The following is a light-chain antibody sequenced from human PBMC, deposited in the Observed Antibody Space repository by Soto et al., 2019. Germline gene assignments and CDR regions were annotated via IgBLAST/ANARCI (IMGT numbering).Light chain of an antibody. CDR2: DAS. V-gene: IGKV1-5*01. Sequence: DIQLTQSPSTLSASVGDRVTITCRASQTFNNYLAWYQHKPGTAPKLLIYDASTLESGVPSRFSGSASGTEFTLTITRLQPDDLAMYYCQEYTTYPYTLGQGTKLEI. CDR1: QTFNNY. J-gene: IGKJ2*01. CDR3: QEYTTYPYT.